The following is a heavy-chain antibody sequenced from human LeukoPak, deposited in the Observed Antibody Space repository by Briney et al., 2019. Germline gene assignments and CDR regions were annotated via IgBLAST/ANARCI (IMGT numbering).Heavy chain of an antibody. J-gene: IGHJ3*02. CDR2: IWYDGSNK. D-gene: IGHD3-22*01. CDR3: ARLLGYYYDSSGYEDAFDI. V-gene: IGHV3-33*01. Sequence: AGGSLRLSCAASGFTFSSYGMHWVRQAPGKGLEGVAVIWYDGSNKYYADSVEGRFPISRDNSKNTLYLQMNSLRAEDTAVYYCARLLGYYYDSSGYEDAFDIWGQGTMVTVSS. CDR1: GFTFSSYG.